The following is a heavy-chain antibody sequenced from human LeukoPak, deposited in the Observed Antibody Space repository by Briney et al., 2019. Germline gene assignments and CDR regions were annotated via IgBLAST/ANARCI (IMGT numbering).Heavy chain of an antibody. D-gene: IGHD6-19*01. CDR2: TWYDGSNT. Sequence: PGGSLRLSCVASGFTFDYYGMHWVRQAPGKGLEWVAITWYDGSNTEYAASVKGRFTISRDNSKNTLFLQMNSLRPDDTAVYYCARDRVAVAGREFDYWGQGTLLTVSS. V-gene: IGHV3-33*01. J-gene: IGHJ4*02. CDR3: ARDRVAVAGREFDY. CDR1: GFTFDYYG.